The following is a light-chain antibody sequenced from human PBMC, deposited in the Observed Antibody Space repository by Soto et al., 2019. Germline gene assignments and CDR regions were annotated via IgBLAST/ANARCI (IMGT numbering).Light chain of an antibody. CDR3: NSYTTMNTYV. Sequence: QSVLTQPASVSGSLGQSITISCTGTSSDVGAYNYVSWYQQQPGKAPKLMISEVSNRPSGVSNRFSGSKSVNTASLTISGLQAEDEAHYYCNSYTTMNTYVFGTGTKVTVL. J-gene: IGLJ1*01. V-gene: IGLV2-14*01. CDR2: EVS. CDR1: SSDVGAYNY.